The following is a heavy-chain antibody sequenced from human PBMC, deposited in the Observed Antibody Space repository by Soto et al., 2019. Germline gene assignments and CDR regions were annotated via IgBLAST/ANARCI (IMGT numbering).Heavy chain of an antibody. CDR2: ISGSGGST. Sequence: GGSLRLSCAASGFTFSSYAMSWVRQAPGKGLEWVSAISGSGGSTYYADSVKGRFTISRDNSKNTLYLQMNSLRAEDTAVYYCARTYYYDSSGYNIQYDYWGQGTLVTVSS. CDR3: ARTYYYDSSGYNIQYDY. J-gene: IGHJ4*02. CDR1: GFTFSSYA. D-gene: IGHD3-22*01. V-gene: IGHV3-23*01.